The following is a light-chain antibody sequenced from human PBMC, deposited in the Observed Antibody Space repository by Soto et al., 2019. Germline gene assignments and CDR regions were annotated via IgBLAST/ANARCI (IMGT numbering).Light chain of an antibody. CDR1: QSISNW. J-gene: IGKJ1*01. CDR3: QQYNTYSPWA. CDR2: KAS. V-gene: IGKV1-5*03. Sequence: DIQMTQSPSTLSASVGDRVTITCRASQSISNWLAWYQQKPGKAPKLLIYKASSLQSGVPSRFTGSGSGTEFTLTISSLQPDDFASYYCQQYNTYSPWAFGQGTRWIS.